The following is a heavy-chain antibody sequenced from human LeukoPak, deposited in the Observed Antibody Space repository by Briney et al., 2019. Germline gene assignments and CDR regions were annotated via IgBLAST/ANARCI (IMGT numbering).Heavy chain of an antibody. CDR3: ARGYALYSGRYIDFDY. V-gene: IGHV1-2*02. CDR2: INPNSGGT. D-gene: IGHD1-26*01. Sequence: ASVKVSCTASGYTFTGYYMHWVRQAPGQGLEWMGWINPNSGGTNYAQKFQGRVTMTRDTSISTAYMELSRLRSDGTAVYYCARGYALYSGRYIDFDYWGQGTLVTVSS. CDR1: GYTFTGYY. J-gene: IGHJ4*02.